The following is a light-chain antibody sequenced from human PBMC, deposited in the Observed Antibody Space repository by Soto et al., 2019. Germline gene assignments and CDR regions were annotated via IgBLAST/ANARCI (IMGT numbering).Light chain of an antibody. Sequence: DIVMTQSPDSLAVSLGERATINCKSSQSVLYSSNNKNYLAWYQQKPGQPPKLLISWASTRETGVPDRFSGSGSGADFTLTISSLQAEDVAVYYCQQYYATPQTFGQGTKVEI. CDR3: QQYYATPQT. J-gene: IGKJ1*01. CDR1: QSVLYSSNNKNY. V-gene: IGKV4-1*01. CDR2: WAS.